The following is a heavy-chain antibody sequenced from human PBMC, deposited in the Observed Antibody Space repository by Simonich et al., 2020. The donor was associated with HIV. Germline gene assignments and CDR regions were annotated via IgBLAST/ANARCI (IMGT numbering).Heavy chain of an antibody. D-gene: IGHD6-13*01. V-gene: IGHV4-34*01. CDR1: GGSFSGYY. Sequence: QVQLQQWGAGLLKPSETLSLTCAVYGGSFSGYYWSWIRQPPGKGLEWIGEINHRGSTNYNPPLKSRVTISVDTSKNQFSLKLSSVTAADTAVYYCARGRRWAYYWGQGTLVTVSS. CDR3: ARGRRWAYY. J-gene: IGHJ4*02. CDR2: INHRGST.